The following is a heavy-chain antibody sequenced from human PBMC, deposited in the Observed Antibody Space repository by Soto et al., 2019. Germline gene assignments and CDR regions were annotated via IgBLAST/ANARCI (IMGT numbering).Heavy chain of an antibody. J-gene: IGHJ5*02. CDR3: ARTPGTTDNNWFDP. CDR2: IYYSGST. D-gene: IGHD1-7*01. Sequence: SETLSLTCPVSGFSIRSGGYYWSWIRQHPGKGLEWIGYIYYSGSTYYNPSLKSRVTISVDTSKNQFSLKLSSVTAADTAVYYCARTPGTTDNNWFDPWGQGTLVTVSS. CDR1: GFSIRSGGYY. V-gene: IGHV4-31*03.